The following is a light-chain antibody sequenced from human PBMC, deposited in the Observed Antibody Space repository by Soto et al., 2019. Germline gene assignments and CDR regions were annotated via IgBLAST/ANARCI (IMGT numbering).Light chain of an antibody. Sequence: DIQMTQSPSSLSASVGDRVIITCRASQSIITYLNWYQQKPGKAPKLLIYAASSLQSGVPSRFSGSGSATDFTLTISSLQPEDFATYYCQQSYSNYTFGPGTKVEIK. V-gene: IGKV1-39*01. CDR1: QSIITY. J-gene: IGKJ3*01. CDR3: QQSYSNYT. CDR2: AAS.